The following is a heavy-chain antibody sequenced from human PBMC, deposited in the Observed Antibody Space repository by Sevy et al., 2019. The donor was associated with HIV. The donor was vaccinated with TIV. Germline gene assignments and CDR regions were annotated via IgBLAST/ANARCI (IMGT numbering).Heavy chain of an antibody. CDR1: GGSVSSGSYY. J-gene: IGHJ4*02. CDR2: IYYSGST. V-gene: IGHV4-61*01. Sequence: SETLSLTCTVSGGSVSSGSYYWSWIRQPPGKGLEWIGYIYYSGSTNYNPSLKSRVTISVDTSKNQFSLKLSSVTAADTAVYYCASGASYNQRYWGQGTLVTVSS. CDR3: ASGASYNQRY. D-gene: IGHD1-26*01.